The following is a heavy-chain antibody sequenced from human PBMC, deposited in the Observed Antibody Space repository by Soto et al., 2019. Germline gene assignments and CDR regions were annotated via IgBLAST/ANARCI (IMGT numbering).Heavy chain of an antibody. CDR3: ASGRGTENY. D-gene: IGHD3-10*01. Sequence: PSETLSLTCGVYGGSFSGSWWSWIRQPPGKGLEWIGEINDRGSTNYNPSLKSRVTLSVDTSKNHVSLDLRSVTVADTAVYYCASGRGTENYWGQGTLVTVSS. V-gene: IGHV4-34*01. CDR1: GGSFSGSW. J-gene: IGHJ4*02. CDR2: INDRGST.